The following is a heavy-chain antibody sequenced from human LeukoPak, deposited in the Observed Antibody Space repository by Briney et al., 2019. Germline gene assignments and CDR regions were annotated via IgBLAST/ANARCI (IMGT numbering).Heavy chain of an antibody. J-gene: IGHJ3*02. V-gene: IGHV4-59*04. CDR3: AKSNGYGLVDI. CDR2: IFYSGGT. Sequence: SETLSLTCTVSGGSISSYYWGWIRQTPGKGLEWIGNIFYSGGTYYSPSLTSRVTISPDTSRNQLSLKLNSVTAADTAVYYCAKSNGYGLVDIWGQGTMVTVSS. CDR1: GGSISSYY. D-gene: IGHD3-10*01.